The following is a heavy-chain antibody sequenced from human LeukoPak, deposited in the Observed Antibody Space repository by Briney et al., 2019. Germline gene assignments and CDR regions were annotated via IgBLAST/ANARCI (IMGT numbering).Heavy chain of an antibody. CDR3: VRDRGTYRPIDY. J-gene: IGHJ4*02. CDR2: ISYTGTYI. Sequence: PGRSLRLSCAASGFTFSDYYMSWVRQAPGKGLEWVSSISYTGTYIYYADSVKGRFTISRDNAQNSLYLQMTSLRAEDTAIYYCVRDRGTYRPIDYWGQGTLVTFSS. CDR1: GFTFSDYY. D-gene: IGHD1-26*01. V-gene: IGHV3-11*01.